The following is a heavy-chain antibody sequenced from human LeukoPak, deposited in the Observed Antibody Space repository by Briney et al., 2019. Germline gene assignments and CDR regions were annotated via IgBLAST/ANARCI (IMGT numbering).Heavy chain of an antibody. CDR2: ISGSGGST. Sequence: GGSLRLSCAASGFTFSSYAMSWVRQASGKGLEWVSAISGSGGSTYYADSVKGRFTISRDNSKNTLYLQMNSLRAEDTAVYYCAKDGAYYDSSGYWDFDYWGQGTLVTVSS. CDR3: AKDGAYYDSSGYWDFDY. D-gene: IGHD3-22*01. J-gene: IGHJ4*02. V-gene: IGHV3-23*01. CDR1: GFTFSSYA.